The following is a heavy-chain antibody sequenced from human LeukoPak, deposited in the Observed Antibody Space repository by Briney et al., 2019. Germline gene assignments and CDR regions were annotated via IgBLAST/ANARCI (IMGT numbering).Heavy chain of an antibody. J-gene: IGHJ5*02. CDR1: GGSISSSSYY. V-gene: IGHV4-39*01. Sequence: SETLSLTCTVSGGSISSSSYYWGWIRQPPGKGLEWIGSIYYSVNTYYNPSLKSRVTVSVDTSKNQFSLKLSSVTAADTAVYYCARAVPVYRGWFDPWGQGTLVTVSS. CDR2: IYYSVNT. CDR3: ARAVPVYRGWFDP. D-gene: IGHD3-10*01.